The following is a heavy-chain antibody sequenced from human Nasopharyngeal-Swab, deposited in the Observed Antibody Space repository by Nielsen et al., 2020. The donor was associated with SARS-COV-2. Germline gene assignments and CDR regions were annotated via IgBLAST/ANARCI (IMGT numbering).Heavy chain of an antibody. D-gene: IGHD6-19*01. Sequence: ASVKVSCKVSGYTLTELSMHWVRQAPGKGLEWMGGLDPEDGETIYAQKFQGRVTMTEDTSTDTAYMELSSLRSEDTAVYYCATGQQWLVQWFDPWGQGTLVTVSS. CDR2: LDPEDGET. CDR1: GYTLTELS. J-gene: IGHJ5*02. CDR3: ATGQQWLVQWFDP. V-gene: IGHV1-24*01.